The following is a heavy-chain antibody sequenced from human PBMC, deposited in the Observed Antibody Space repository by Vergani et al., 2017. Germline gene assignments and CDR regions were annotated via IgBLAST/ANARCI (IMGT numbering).Heavy chain of an antibody. D-gene: IGHD3-22*01. CDR1: GFTFSSYA. CDR3: ARECRTASSSGYPRWFDP. Sequence: EVQLVESGGGLVQPGRSLRLSCAASGFTFSSYAMSWVRQAPGKGLEWVSAISGSGGSTYYADSVKGRFTISRDNSKNTLYLQMNSLRAEDTAVYYCARECRTASSSGYPRWFDPWGQGTLVTVSS. J-gene: IGHJ5*02. CDR2: ISGSGGST. V-gene: IGHV3-23*04.